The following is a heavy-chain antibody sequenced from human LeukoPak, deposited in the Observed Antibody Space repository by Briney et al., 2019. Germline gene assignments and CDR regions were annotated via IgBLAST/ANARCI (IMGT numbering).Heavy chain of an antibody. CDR3: ARVPRSYYYYYYMDV. V-gene: IGHV4-59*01. CDR1: GGSISSYY. J-gene: IGHJ6*03. CDR2: IYYSGST. Sequence: SETLSLTCTVSGGSISSYYWSWIRQPPGKGLEWIGYIYYSGSTNYNPSLKSRVTISVDTSKNQFSLKLSSVTVADTAVYYCARVPRSYYYYYYMDVWGKGTTVTVSS.